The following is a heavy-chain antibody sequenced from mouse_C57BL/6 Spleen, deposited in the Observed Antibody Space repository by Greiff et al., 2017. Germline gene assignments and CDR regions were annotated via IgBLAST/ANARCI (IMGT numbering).Heavy chain of an antibody. Sequence: EVMLVESGGGLVKPGGSLKLSCAASGFTFSSYTMSWVRQTPEKRLEWVATISSGGSYTYYPDSVKGRFTISRDNAKNTLYLQMSSLKSEDTAMYYCTREPMDYWGQGTSVTVSS. J-gene: IGHJ4*01. CDR1: GFTFSSYT. CDR3: TREPMDY. V-gene: IGHV5-6-4*01. CDR2: ISSGGSYT.